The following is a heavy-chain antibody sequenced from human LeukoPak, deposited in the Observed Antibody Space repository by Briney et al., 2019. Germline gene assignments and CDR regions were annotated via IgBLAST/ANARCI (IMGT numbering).Heavy chain of an antibody. CDR1: GFTFSNAW. CDR3: STCGGDCYYNY. J-gene: IGHJ4*02. D-gene: IGHD2-21*02. V-gene: IGHV3-15*07. CDR2: IKSKAVGGTI. Sequence: GGSLRLSCAASGFTFSNAWMNWVRQAPGKGLEWVGRIKSKAVGGTINYAAPVNGRFTISRDDPKNTMYLQMDSLKKEDTAVYYCSTCGGDCYYNYWGQGALVTVSS.